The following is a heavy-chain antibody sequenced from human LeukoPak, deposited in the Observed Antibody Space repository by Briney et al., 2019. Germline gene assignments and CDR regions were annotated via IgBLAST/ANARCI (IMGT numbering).Heavy chain of an antibody. V-gene: IGHV4-38-2*02. D-gene: IGHD2-21*01. CDR2: IFHGGSI. Sequence: SETLSLTCTVSDYSISSGNSWGWLRQPPGKGLEWIGSIFHGGSIYYNPSLKSRVTISVDTSKNQFSLKLSSVTAADTAVFYCARIISNTYGMDVWGHGTTVTVSS. CDR1: DYSISSGNS. CDR3: ARIISNTYGMDV. J-gene: IGHJ6*02.